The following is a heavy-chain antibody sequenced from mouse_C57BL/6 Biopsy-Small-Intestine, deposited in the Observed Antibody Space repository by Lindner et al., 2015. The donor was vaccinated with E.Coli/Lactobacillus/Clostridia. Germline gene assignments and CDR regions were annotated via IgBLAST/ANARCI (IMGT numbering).Heavy chain of an antibody. Sequence: SVKVSCKSSGYTFTESYIHWVRQVPGRGLEWMGRINPNTLNTNYAQNFQGRVTMTRDTSINTVYMEMTSLTSDDTAMYFCARDSINNWLPSFEALDFWGQGTMVTVSS. D-gene: IGHD4-1*02. J-gene: IGHJ1*01. V-gene: IGHV1-84*02. CDR3: ARDSINNWLPSFEALDF. CDR1: GYTFTESY. CDR2: INPNTLNT.